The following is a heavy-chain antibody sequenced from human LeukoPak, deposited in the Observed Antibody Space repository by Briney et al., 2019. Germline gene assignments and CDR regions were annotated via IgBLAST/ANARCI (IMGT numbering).Heavy chain of an antibody. V-gene: IGHV3-30*18. CDR1: GFTFGNYS. CDR3: AKPQRFQASSRYIDY. CDR2: ISYDGSNK. J-gene: IGHJ4*02. D-gene: IGHD3-22*01. Sequence: GGSLRLSCAAFGFTFGNYSINWVRQAPGKGLEWVAIISYDGSNKYYGDAVKGRFTISRDNSTNTLYLQMNSLRAQDTAMYYCAKPQRFQASSRYIDYWGQGTLVTVSS.